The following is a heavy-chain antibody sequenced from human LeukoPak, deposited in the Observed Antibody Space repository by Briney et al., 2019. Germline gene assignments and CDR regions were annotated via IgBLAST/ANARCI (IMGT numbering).Heavy chain of an antibody. CDR2: ISAYNGNT. V-gene: IGHV1-18*01. J-gene: IGHJ4*02. Sequence: ASVKVSCKASGYTFTSYGIRWVRQAPGQGLEWMGWISAYNGNTNYAQKLQGRVTMTTDTSTSTAYMELRSLRSDDTAVYYCARAGMRYYDSSGYYRLDYWGQGTLVTVSS. CDR3: ARAGMRYYDSSGYYRLDY. D-gene: IGHD3-22*01. CDR1: GYTFTSYG.